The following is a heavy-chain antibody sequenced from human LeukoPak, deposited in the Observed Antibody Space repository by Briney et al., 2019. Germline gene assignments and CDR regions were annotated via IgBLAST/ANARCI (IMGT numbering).Heavy chain of an antibody. CDR1: GGSISSSSYY. CDR3: AGRYYYYMDV. V-gene: IGHV4-39*06. CDR2: IYYSGST. J-gene: IGHJ6*03. Sequence: PSETLSLTCSVSGGSISSSSYYWGWIRQPPGKGLEWIGSIYYSGSTYYNPSLKSRVTISVDTSKNQFPLKLSSVTAADTAVYYCAGRYYYYMDVWGKGTTVTVSS.